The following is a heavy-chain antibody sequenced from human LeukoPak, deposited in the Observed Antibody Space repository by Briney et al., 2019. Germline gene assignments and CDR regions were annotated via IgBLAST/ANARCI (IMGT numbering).Heavy chain of an antibody. CDR2: ISSSGSTI. V-gene: IGHV3-11*04. CDR1: GFTFDDYG. J-gene: IGHJ3*02. Sequence: GGPLRLSCAASGFTFDDYGMSWIRQAPGKGLEWVSYISSSGSTIYYADSVKGRFTISRDNAKNSLYLQMNSLRAEDTAVYYCAKYSSGWYNAFDIWGQGTMVTVSS. CDR3: AKYSSGWYNAFDI. D-gene: IGHD6-19*01.